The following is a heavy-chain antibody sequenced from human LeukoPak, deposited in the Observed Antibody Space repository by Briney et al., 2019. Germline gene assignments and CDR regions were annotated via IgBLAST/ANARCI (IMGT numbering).Heavy chain of an antibody. V-gene: IGHV3-9*01. D-gene: IGHD4-17*01. J-gene: IGHJ3*01. CDR3: AKTVF. CDR2: ISWNSGNI. CDR1: GFTFDDYA. Sequence: GGSLRLSCAASGFTFDDYAMHWVRQAPGKGLEWVSGISWNSGNIDYADSVKGRFTISRDNAKNSLYLQMNSLRAGDTALYYCAKTVFWGQGTMVTVSS.